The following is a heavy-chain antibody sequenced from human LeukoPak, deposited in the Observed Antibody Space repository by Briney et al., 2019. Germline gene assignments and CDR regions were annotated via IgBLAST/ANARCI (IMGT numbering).Heavy chain of an antibody. CDR1: GGSFSGYY. Sequence: SETLSLTCAVYGGSFSGYYWSWIRQPPGKGLECIGEINHSGSTNYNPSLKSRYTISVDTSKNQCSLKLSSVTAADTAVSYCARGGYVFRYFDWLSPPYYYYGMDVWGKGTTVTVSS. CDR3: ARGGYVFRYFDWLSPPYYYYGMDV. J-gene: IGHJ6*04. V-gene: IGHV4-34*01. CDR2: INHSGST. D-gene: IGHD3-9*01.